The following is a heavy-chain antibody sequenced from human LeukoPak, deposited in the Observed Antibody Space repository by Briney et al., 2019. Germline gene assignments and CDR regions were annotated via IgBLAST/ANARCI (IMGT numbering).Heavy chain of an antibody. CDR1: GFSFSSYW. V-gene: IGHV3-23*01. D-gene: IGHD4-17*01. Sequence: GGSLRLSCAASGFSFSSYWMSWVRQAPGKGLEWVSAISGSGGSTYYADSVKGRFTISRENSKNTLYLQMNSLRADDTAVYYCARGGRTVTTYYWGQGTLVTVSS. J-gene: IGHJ4*02. CDR3: ARGGRTVTTYY. CDR2: ISGSGGST.